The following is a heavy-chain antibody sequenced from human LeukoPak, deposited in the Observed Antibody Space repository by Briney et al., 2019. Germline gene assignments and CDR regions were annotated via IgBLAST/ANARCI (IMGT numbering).Heavy chain of an antibody. J-gene: IGHJ4*02. CDR1: GGTFSSYA. CDR3: ARGPSGYHNT. V-gene: IGHV1-69*06. Sequence: ASVKVSCKASGGTFSSYAISWVRQAPGQGLDWMGGIIPIFGTANYAQKFQGRVTITADKSTSTAYMELSSLRSEDTAVYYCARGPSGYHNTGGQGTLVTVSS. D-gene: IGHD5-12*01. CDR2: IIPIFGTA.